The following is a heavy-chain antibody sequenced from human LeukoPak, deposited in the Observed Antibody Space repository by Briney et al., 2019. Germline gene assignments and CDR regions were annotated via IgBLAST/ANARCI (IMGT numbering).Heavy chain of an antibody. CDR1: SGSISSGDYY. D-gene: IGHD2-8*01. Sequence: SQTLSLTCTVSSGSISSGDYYWSWIRQPPGKGLEWIGYIYYSGSTYYNPSLKSRVTISVDTSKNQFSLKLSSVTAADTAVYYCARHARVYYFDYWGQGTLVTVSS. CDR3: ARHARVYYFDY. CDR2: IYYSGST. V-gene: IGHV4-30-4*01. J-gene: IGHJ4*02.